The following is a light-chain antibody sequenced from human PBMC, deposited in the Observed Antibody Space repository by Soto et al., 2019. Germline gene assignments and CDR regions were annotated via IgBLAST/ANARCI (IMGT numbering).Light chain of an antibody. J-gene: IGKJ1*01. Sequence: IQLTQSPSSLSASVGDRVTITCRASHDISTYLAWYQQKPGKAPELLIYAASTLQSGVPSRFSGSGSGTDFTLTISCLQSEDFATYYCQQYYSFPPTFGQGTKV. CDR1: HDISTY. V-gene: IGKV1-9*01. CDR2: AAS. CDR3: QQYYSFPPT.